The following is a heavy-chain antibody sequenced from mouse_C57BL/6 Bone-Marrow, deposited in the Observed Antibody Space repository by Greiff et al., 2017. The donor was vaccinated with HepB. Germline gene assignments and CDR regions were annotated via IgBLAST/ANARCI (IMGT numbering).Heavy chain of an antibody. Sequence: EVQLQQSGTVLARPGASVKMSCKTSGYTFTSYWMHWVKQRPGPGLEWIGAIYPGNSDTSYNQKFKGKAKLTAVTSASTAYMELSSLTNEDSAVYYCTPDYYGSSLYAMDYWGQGTSVTVSS. J-gene: IGHJ4*01. CDR1: GYTFTSYW. V-gene: IGHV1-5*01. CDR3: TPDYYGSSLYAMDY. CDR2: IYPGNSDT. D-gene: IGHD1-1*01.